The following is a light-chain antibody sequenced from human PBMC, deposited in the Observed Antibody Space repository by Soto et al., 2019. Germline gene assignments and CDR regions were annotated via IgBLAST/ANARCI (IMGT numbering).Light chain of an antibody. CDR3: HKYNHAPT. Sequence: DIQLTQSPSSLSASVGDRVTITCRASQAISSYLALYQQKPGKVPELLTYATSTLQSGAPSRFSGRGSGTDFTLTISSLQPEDVATYYCHKYNHAPTFGGGTKVEIK. CDR2: ATS. J-gene: IGKJ4*01. V-gene: IGKV1-27*01. CDR1: QAISSY.